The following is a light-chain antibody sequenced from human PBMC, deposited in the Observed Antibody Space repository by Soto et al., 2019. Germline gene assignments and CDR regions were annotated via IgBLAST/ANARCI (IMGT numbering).Light chain of an antibody. V-gene: IGKV1-5*01. CDR2: DVS. Sequence: DIQMTQSPPTLSASVGDRVTIPCRASQTIHNRLAWYQQKPGKAPKLLMYDVSTLESGVPSRFSGSGSGTEFTLTISSLQPDDFATYYCRQYNSYWKMFGQGTKVDI. CDR3: RQYNSYWKM. CDR1: QTIHNR. J-gene: IGKJ1*01.